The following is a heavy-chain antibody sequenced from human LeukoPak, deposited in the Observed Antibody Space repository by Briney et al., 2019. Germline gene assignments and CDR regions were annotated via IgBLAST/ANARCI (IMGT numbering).Heavy chain of an antibody. V-gene: IGHV4-4*07. D-gene: IGHD2-2*01. Sequence: PSETLSLTCSVSGGSISGYYWSWIRQPAGKGLEWIGRIYTSGSTNYNPSLKSRVTMSVDTSKNQFSLKLSSVTAADTAVYYCARGPFVVVPAAATGSYDYWGQGTLVTVSS. CDR3: ARGPFVVVPAAATGSYDY. CDR1: GGSISGYY. CDR2: IYTSGST. J-gene: IGHJ4*02.